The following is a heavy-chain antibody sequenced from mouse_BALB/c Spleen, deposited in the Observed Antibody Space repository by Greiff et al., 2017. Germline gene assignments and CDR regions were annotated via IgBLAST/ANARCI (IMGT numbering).Heavy chain of an antibody. Sequence: EVKLVESGGGLVQPGGSLRLSCATSGFTFSDFYMEWVRQPPGKRLEWIAASRNKANDYTTEYSASVKGRFIVSRDTSQSILYLQMNALRAEDTAIYYCARDAGYYGSSYNWYFDVWGAGTTVTVSS. CDR2: SRNKANDYTT. J-gene: IGHJ1*01. CDR1: GFTFSDFY. D-gene: IGHD1-1*01. V-gene: IGHV7-1*02. CDR3: ARDAGYYGSSYNWYFDV.